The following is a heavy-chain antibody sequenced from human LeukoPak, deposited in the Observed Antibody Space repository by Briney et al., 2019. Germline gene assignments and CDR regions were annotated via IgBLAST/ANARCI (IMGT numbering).Heavy chain of an antibody. Sequence: GASVKVSCKASGYTFTGYYMHWVRQAPGQGLEWMGWINPNSGGTNYAQKFQGRVTMTRDTSISTAYMELSRLRSDDTAVYYCARAFTYYYDSSGYYPYWGQGTLVTVSS. J-gene: IGHJ4*02. CDR1: GYTFTGYY. V-gene: IGHV1-2*02. D-gene: IGHD3-22*01. CDR3: ARAFTYYYDSSGYYPY. CDR2: INPNSGGT.